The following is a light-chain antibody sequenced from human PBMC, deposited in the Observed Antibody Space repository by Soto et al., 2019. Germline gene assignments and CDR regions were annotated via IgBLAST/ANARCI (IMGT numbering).Light chain of an antibody. CDR2: GAS. CDR1: QSVSSNY. J-gene: IGKJ3*01. Sequence: EIVLTQSPGTLPLSPGERATLSCRASQSVSSNYLAWYQEKPGQAPRLLIYGASSRATGIPDRFSGSGSGTDFTLTISSLQPDDFATYYCQQYNTYSGTFGPGTKVDI. CDR3: QQYNTYSGT. V-gene: IGKV3-20*01.